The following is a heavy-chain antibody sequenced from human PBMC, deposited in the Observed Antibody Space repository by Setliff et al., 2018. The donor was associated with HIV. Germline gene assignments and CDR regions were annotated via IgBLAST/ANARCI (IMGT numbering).Heavy chain of an antibody. Sequence: GGSLRLSCAASGFTFSTYWMHWVRQVPGKGLVWVSHINRDGSSTTYVDSVKGRFTISRDNAKNTLYLQMNSLRAEATAVYYCAREGLGGSFDCWGQGTLVTVSS. D-gene: IGHD2-15*01. V-gene: IGHV3-74*01. J-gene: IGHJ4*02. CDR1: GFTFSTYW. CDR2: INRDGSST. CDR3: AREGLGGSFDC.